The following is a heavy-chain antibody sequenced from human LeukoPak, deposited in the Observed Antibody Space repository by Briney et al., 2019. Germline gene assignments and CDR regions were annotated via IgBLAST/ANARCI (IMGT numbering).Heavy chain of an antibody. CDR2: INHSGST. Sequence: PSETLSLTCAVYGGSFSGYYWSWIRQPPGKGLEWIGEINHSGSTNYNPSLKSRVTISVDTSKNQSSLKLSSVTAADTAVYYCARDFPSAPVVTVIGAGRGGCSAPGGKEPLVPVP. V-gene: IGHV4-34*01. D-gene: IGHD2-21*02. CDR1: GGSFSGYY. J-gene: IGHJ5*02. CDR3: ARDFPSAPVVTVIGAGRGGCSAP.